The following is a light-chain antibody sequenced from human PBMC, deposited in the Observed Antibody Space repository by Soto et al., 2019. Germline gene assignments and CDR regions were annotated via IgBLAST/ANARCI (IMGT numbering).Light chain of an antibody. J-gene: IGKJ4*01. CDR2: GAS. V-gene: IGKV3-15*01. CDR1: QSVSSN. Sequence: EIVMTQSPATLSVSPGERATLSCRASQSVSSNLAWYQQKPGQAPRLLIYGASTRATGIPARFSGSGSGTEFTLTISSLQSEDVAVYYCKQYNNLPFTFGGGTKVEIK. CDR3: KQYNNLPFT.